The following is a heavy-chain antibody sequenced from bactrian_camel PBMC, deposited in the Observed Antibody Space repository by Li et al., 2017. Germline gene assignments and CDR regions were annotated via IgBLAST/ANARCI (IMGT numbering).Heavy chain of an antibody. CDR2: ISTDGRST. CDR3: QINDRQ. CDR1: GLAFSNSC. J-gene: IGHJ4*01. D-gene: IGHD1*01. V-gene: IGHV3S53*01. Sequence: VQLVESGGVSVQAGGSLRLSCLASGLAFSNSCMGWFRQAPGKEREAVAAISTDGRSTDYAGSVGGRFIISKDNAENTAYLDLNRLSTEDTAMYYCQINDRQRGRGTQVTVS.